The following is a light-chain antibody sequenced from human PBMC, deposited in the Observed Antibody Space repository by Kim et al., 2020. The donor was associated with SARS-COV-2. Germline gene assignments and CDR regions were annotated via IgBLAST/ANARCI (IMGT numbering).Light chain of an antibody. J-gene: IGLJ2*01. CDR1: SRDFSGYNY. V-gene: IGLV2-8*01. Sequence: HSVPISCTRTSRDFSGYNYVSRYQQHPGKAPNLMIYEVSKRPSGVPDRFSDSKSGNTASLTVSGLQAEDEADYYCSSYAGSYNLVFGGGTQLTVL. CDR3: SSYAGSYNLV. CDR2: EVS.